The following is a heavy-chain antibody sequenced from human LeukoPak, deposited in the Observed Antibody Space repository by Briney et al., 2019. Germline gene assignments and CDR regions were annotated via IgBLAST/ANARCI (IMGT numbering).Heavy chain of an antibody. CDR1: GFTFSTYA. Sequence: GGSLRLSCAASGFTFSTYAMSWVRQAPGKGLEWVSVIRGSGGSTYYADSVKGRFTLSRDNSKNTLYLQMNSLRAEDTAIYYCAKDLYGDYGGIDYWGQGTLVTVSS. V-gene: IGHV3-23*01. D-gene: IGHD4-17*01. CDR2: IRGSGGST. CDR3: AKDLYGDYGGIDY. J-gene: IGHJ4*02.